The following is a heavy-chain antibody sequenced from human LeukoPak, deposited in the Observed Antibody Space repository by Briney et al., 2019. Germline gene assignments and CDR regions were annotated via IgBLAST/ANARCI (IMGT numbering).Heavy chain of an antibody. V-gene: IGHV3-33*06. CDR2: TWFDGSVK. J-gene: IGHJ4*02. CDR1: GFTFNTYG. Sequence: GGSLRLSCAASGFTFNTYGMHWVRQAPGQGLEGVAATWFDGSVKHYSDAVKGRFTISRDNSLNTLYLQMNSLRVEDTAIYYCAKDTGVQFLEPAFWGQGTLVTVSS. CDR3: AKDTGVQFLEPAF. D-gene: IGHD3-3*01.